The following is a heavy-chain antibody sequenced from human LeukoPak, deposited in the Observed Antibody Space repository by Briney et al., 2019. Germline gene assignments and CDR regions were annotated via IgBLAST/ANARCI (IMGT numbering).Heavy chain of an antibody. CDR3: ARVWFGPPWNGYYYMDV. V-gene: IGHV4-38-2*02. CDR2: IHHTGST. J-gene: IGHJ6*03. Sequence: SETLSLTCTVSGYSISRHYYWGWIRQSPGKGLEWIGNIHHTGSTSYNPSLESRVTISVDLSKNQFSLRLRSVTAADTAVYYCARVWFGPPWNGYYYMDVWGKGTTVTVSS. CDR1: GYSISRHYY. D-gene: IGHD3-10*01.